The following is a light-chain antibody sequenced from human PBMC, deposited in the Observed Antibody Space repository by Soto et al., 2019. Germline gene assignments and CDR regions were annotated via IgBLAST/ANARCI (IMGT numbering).Light chain of an antibody. V-gene: IGKV3-11*01. J-gene: IGKJ4*01. CDR1: QSVSSY. Sequence: EIVLTQSPTTLSLSPGERATLSCRASQSVSSYLVWYQQKPGQAPRLLIYDASNRVTGIPARFSGSGSGTDFTLTIISLEPEDFAVYYCQHRRNWPLTFGGGTKVEMK. CDR3: QHRRNWPLT. CDR2: DAS.